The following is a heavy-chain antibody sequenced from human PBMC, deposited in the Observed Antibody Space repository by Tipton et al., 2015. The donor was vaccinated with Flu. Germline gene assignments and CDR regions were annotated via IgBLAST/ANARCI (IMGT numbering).Heavy chain of an antibody. CDR2: INPNSGGT. V-gene: IGHV1-2*06. CDR3: ARRGSNSSDY. D-gene: IGHD6-6*01. CDR1: GYTLTGYY. J-gene: IGHJ4*02. Sequence: QLVQSGAEVKKPGASVKVSCKASGYTLTGYYMHWVRQAPGQGLEWMGRINPNSGGTNYAQKFQARVTVTRDTSTSTAYMELSRRRSDDTAVYYWARRGSNSSDYWGQGTLVPVSS.